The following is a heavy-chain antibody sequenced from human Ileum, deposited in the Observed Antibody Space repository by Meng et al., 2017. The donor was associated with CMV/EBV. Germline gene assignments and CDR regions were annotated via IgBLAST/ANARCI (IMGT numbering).Heavy chain of an antibody. V-gene: IGHV4-4*07. CDR2: FYSSDTY. D-gene: IGHD1-26*01. CDR1: GGSVNNYY. J-gene: IGHJ4*02. CDR3: ARGSGASTREGFDY. Sequence: QVPLQVSGPGPVKPSEPLSLTCTVSGGSVNNYYWSWIRQSAGKGLEWIGRFYSSDTYNYHPSLDSRVTMSLDTSKNQFSLNLRSVTAADTATYYCARGSGASTREGFDYWGLGTLVTVSS.